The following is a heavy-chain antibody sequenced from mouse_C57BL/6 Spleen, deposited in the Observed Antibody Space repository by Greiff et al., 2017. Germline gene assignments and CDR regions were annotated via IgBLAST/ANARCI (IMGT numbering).Heavy chain of an antibody. V-gene: IGHV1-39*01. CDR3: ARRCYGSSYVLDY. CDR1: GYSFTDYD. CDR2: ISPNYGTT. Sequence: VQLQQSGPELVKPGASVKISCKASGYSFTDYDMNWVKQSHGKSLEWIGVISPNYGTTSYTQKFKGKATVTVDQSSSTAYMQLNSLTSEDSAVYYCARRCYGSSYVLDYWGQGTTLTVSS. J-gene: IGHJ2*01. D-gene: IGHD1-1*01.